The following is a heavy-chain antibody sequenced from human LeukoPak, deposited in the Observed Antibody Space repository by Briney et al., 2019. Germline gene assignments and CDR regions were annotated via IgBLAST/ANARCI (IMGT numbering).Heavy chain of an antibody. J-gene: IGHJ4*02. CDR1: GGSVSNDNHC. V-gene: IGHV4-61*01. CDR2: VNYSGNT. CDR3: ARDRGGFTYGEYYFDY. Sequence: PSETLSLTCTVSGGSVSNDNHCWSWIRQPPGKGLEWIGYVNYSGNTKYNPSLKSRVSISADTSRSQVSLKLSSVTAADTAVYYCARDRGGFTYGEYYFDYWGQGSLVTVSS. D-gene: IGHD2-15*01.